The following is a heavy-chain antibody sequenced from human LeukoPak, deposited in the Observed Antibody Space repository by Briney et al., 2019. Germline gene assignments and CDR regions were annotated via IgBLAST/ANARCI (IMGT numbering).Heavy chain of an antibody. J-gene: IGHJ4*02. V-gene: IGHV1-18*01. CDR1: GYTFTSYG. CDR3: ARDCSSTSCYTLTFDY. CDR2: ISAYNGNT. Sequence: GASVKDSCKASGYTFTSYGISWVRQAPGQGLEWMGWISAYNGNTNYAQKLQGRVTMTTDTSTSTAYMELRSLRSDDTAVYYCARDCSSTSCYTLTFDYWGQGTLVTVSS. D-gene: IGHD2-2*02.